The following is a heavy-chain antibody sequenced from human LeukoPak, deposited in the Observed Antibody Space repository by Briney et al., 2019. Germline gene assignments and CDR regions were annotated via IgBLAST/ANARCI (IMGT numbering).Heavy chain of an antibody. CDR1: GFSFRSYG. CDR2: ISSDEINE. J-gene: IGHJ4*02. D-gene: IGHD6-13*01. V-gene: IGHV3-30*03. CDR3: AIASSSGVLGY. Sequence: GGSLRLSCAASGFSFRSYGMHWVRQAPGKGLEWVAVISSDEINEYYADSVKGRFTISRDNSKNTLYLQMNSLRAEDTAVYYCAIASSSGVLGYWGQGTLVTVSS.